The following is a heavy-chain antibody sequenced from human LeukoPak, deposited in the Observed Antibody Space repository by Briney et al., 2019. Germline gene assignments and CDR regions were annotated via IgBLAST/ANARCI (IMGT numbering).Heavy chain of an antibody. CDR2: ISSSGSTI. CDR1: GFTFSDYY. D-gene: IGHD3-3*01. J-gene: IGHJ3*01. Sequence: PGGSLRLSCAASGFTFSDYYMSWVRQAPGEGLEWISYISSSGSTIYSADSVKGRFTISRDNAKNTVYLQMNGLRADDTAVYYCAKDRRFLEWKDAFDVWGQGTMVTVSS. V-gene: IGHV3-11*01. CDR3: AKDRRFLEWKDAFDV.